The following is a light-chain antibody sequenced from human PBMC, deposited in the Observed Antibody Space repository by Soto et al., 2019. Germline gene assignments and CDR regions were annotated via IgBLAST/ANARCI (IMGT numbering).Light chain of an antibody. CDR3: QQYGSSST. J-gene: IGKJ5*01. Sequence: ELVLTQSPATLSLSPADRATLSWRASQNVRSDYFAWYQQKPGQAPRVIIFGVSTRASATPDRFRGSGSGTYFTLTISRLEPEDFAVYYCQQYGSSSTFGQGTRLEI. CDR1: QNVRSDY. V-gene: IGKV3-20*01. CDR2: GVS.